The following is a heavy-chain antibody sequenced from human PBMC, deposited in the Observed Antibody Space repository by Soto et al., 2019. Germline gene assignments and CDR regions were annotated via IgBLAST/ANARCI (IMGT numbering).Heavy chain of an antibody. CDR3: ARSSFTAVDY. Sequence: QVQLVQSGTEVKKPGASVKVSCKASGYTFTSHTIHWMRQAPGQSLEWMAWINVNNDNTKYSHKFQGRVSLTMDTSASTGYMELSSLRSEDTAVYYCARSSFTAVDYWGQGTLVSVSS. CDR2: INVNNDNT. D-gene: IGHD5-18*01. J-gene: IGHJ4*02. CDR1: GYTFTSHT. V-gene: IGHV1-3*01.